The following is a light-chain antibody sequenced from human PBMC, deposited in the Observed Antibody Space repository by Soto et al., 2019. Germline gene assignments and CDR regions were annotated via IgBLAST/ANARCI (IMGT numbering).Light chain of an antibody. V-gene: IGKV3-20*01. CDR3: QQYGSSPTWT. J-gene: IGKJ1*01. Sequence: EIVLTQSPGTLSLSPGERASLSCGASQSISSSFLAWYQQKPGQAPRLLIYGGSSRATGIPDRFSGSGSGTDFTLTISRLEPEDSAVYYCQQYGSSPTWTFGQGTKVDIK. CDR2: GGS. CDR1: QSISSSF.